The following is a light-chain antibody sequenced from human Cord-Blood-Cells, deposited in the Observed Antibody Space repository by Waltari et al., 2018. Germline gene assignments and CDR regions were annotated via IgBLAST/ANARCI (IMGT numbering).Light chain of an antibody. CDR2: GAS. J-gene: IGKJ3*01. CDR3: QQYGSSPFT. CDR1: QSVSSSY. V-gene: IGKV3-20*01. Sequence: ELVLTHSPGTLSLSPGEGAALSCRASQSVSSSYLAWYQKKPGTAPRHLIYGASSMATGIPDRFSGSGSGTDFTLTISRLEPEDFAVYYCQQYGSSPFTFGPGTKVDIK.